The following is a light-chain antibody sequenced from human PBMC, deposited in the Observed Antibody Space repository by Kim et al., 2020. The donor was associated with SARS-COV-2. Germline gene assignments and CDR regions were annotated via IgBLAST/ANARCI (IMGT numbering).Light chain of an antibody. Sequence: AQGKAASMTCGGNNIGSKSWHRYRQKPGQAPVLVIYDDSDRPSGIPERFAGSNSGNAATLTISRVEAGDEADYYCHVWDSSSDHPVFGGGTQLTVL. J-gene: IGLJ3*02. CDR2: DDS. CDR1: NIGSKS. V-gene: IGLV3-21*03. CDR3: HVWDSSSDHPV.